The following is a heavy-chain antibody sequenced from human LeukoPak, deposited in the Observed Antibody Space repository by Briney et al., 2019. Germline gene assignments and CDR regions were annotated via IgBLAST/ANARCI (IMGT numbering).Heavy chain of an antibody. Sequence: GRFLRLSCAASGFIYSHYGMHWVRQAPGKGLEWVAVIWSDGSNRFYAGSVKGRFTISRDNSQNTLFLQMNSLRAEDTAMYYCARDAQRGFDYSNSLKYWGHGTLVTVSS. CDR2: IWSDGSNR. D-gene: IGHD4-11*01. J-gene: IGHJ4*01. CDR3: ARDAQRGFDYSNSLKY. CDR1: GFIYSHYG. V-gene: IGHV3-33*01.